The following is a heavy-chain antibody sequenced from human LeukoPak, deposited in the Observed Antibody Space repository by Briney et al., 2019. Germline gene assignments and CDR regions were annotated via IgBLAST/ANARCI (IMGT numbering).Heavy chain of an antibody. CDR2: ISYDGSNK. V-gene: IGHV3-30*04. J-gene: IGHJ4*02. CDR3: ARDFTNRNFDY. Sequence: GGSLRLSCAASGFTFSSYAMHWVRQAPGKGLEWVAVISYDGSNKYYADSVKGRFTISRDNSKNTLYLQMNSLRAEDTAVYYCARDFTNRNFDYWGQGTLVTVSS. CDR1: GFTFSSYA. D-gene: IGHD1-14*01.